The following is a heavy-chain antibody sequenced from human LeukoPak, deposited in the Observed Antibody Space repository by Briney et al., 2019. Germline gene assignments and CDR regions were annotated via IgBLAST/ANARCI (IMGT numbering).Heavy chain of an antibody. V-gene: IGHV4/OR15-8*02. CDR2: VFHSGNT. J-gene: IGHJ4*02. Sequence: SETLSLTFTVSGVSISSSHWWSWVRQPPGKGLEWIGEVFHSGNTNYNASLKSRVTISIDKSKQQFSLKLTSVTAADTAVYYCAKDGIREGHLDYWGLGTPVTVSS. CDR3: AKDGIREGHLDY. CDR1: GVSISSSHW. D-gene: IGHD1-1*01.